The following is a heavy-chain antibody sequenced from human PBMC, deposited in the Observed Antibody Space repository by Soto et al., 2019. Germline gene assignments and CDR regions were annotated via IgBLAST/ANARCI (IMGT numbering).Heavy chain of an antibody. D-gene: IGHD3-16*02. J-gene: IGHJ3*02. CDR3: AREGAPLNMITFGGVIVHDAFDI. CDR2: ISAYNGTT. CDR1: GYTFTSYG. V-gene: IGHV1-18*01. Sequence: QVQLVQSGAAVKKPGASVQVSCKASGYTFTSYGISWVRQAPGQGLAWMGWISAYNGTTNYAQQRQGRVTMTTDTSTRAAYMELRSLRSDDTAVYYCAREGAPLNMITFGGVIVHDAFDIWGQGTMVTVSS.